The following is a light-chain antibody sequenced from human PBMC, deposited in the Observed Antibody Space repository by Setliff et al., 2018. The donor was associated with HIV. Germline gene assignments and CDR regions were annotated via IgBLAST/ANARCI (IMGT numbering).Light chain of an antibody. CDR2: DVA. V-gene: IGLV2-11*01. CDR3: CSYAGTYTFPDV. Sequence: QSVLTQPRSVSGSPGQSVTISCTGTSSDVGSYNYVSWYQQHPGKAPKLMIYDVAQRPSGVPDRFSGSKSGNTASLTISGLQAEDEADYYCCSYAGTYTFPDVFGSGTKVTVL. CDR1: SSDVGSYNY. J-gene: IGLJ1*01.